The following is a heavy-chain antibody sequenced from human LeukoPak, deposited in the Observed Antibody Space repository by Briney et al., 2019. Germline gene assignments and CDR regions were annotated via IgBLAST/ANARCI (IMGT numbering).Heavy chain of an antibody. CDR3: ARGTYSSGWFEFSDFDF. CDR1: GFTFTTYN. CDR2: INSRSTTL. D-gene: IGHD6-19*01. J-gene: IGHJ4*02. V-gene: IGHV3-48*01. Sequence: PGGSLRLSCAASGFTFTTYNMHWVRQAPGKGLEWVSYINSRSTTLYYADSVKGRFTVSRDNAKNSLYLQMNSLRVEDTAVYYCARGTYSSGWFEFSDFDFWGQGTLVTVSS.